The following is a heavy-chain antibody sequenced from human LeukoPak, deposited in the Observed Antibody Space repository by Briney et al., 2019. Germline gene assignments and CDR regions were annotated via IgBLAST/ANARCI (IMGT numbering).Heavy chain of an antibody. CDR2: ISWNSGSI. D-gene: IGHD2-15*01. J-gene: IGHJ4*02. CDR3: AKVASVACSGGSCYFFDY. V-gene: IGHV3-9*01. CDR1: GFTFDDYA. Sequence: PGGSLRLSCAASGFTFDDYAMHWVRQAPGKGLEWVSGISWNSGSIGYADSVKGRFTISRDNAKNSLYLQMNSLRAEDTALYYCAKVASVACSGGSCYFFDYWGQGTLVTVSS.